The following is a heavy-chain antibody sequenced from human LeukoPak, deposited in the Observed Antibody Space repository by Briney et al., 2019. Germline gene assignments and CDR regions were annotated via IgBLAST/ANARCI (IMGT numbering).Heavy chain of an antibody. CDR1: EYTFIGYY. V-gene: IGHV1-2*02. D-gene: IGHD1-26*01. J-gene: IGHJ6*02. CDR2: INPNSGGT. Sequence: ASVKVSCKAFEYTFIGYYMHWVRQAPGQGPEWMGWINPNSGGTIYAQKFQDRVTMTRDTSISTAYMELNRLRSDDTAVYYCVRDGSMDVWGQGTTVTVSS. CDR3: VRDGSMDV.